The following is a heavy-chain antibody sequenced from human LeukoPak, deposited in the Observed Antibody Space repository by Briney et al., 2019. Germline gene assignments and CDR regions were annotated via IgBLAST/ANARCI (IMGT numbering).Heavy chain of an antibody. Sequence: GGSLRLSCAASGFTLSGNSMHWVRQAPGKGLEWVAVISYDGSKKYYGDSVKGRFTISRDNSKNTLYLQMDRLRAEDTAVYYCGRDLVGGAYDIWGQGTMVTVSS. J-gene: IGHJ3*02. CDR1: GFTLSGNS. CDR2: ISYDGSKK. CDR3: GRDLVGGAYDI. V-gene: IGHV3-30-3*01. D-gene: IGHD3-10*01.